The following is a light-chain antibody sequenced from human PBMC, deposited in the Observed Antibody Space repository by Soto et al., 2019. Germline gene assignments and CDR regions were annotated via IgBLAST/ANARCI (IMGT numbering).Light chain of an antibody. CDR3: MQGTLWPPI. CDR1: QSLEYSDGNSY. CDR2: KVS. Sequence: DVVLTQSPLALAVTLGQPASISCRSSQSLEYSDGNSYLNWFQQRPGQSPRRLIYKVSNRDSGVPDRFSGSGSGTDFTLKISRVEAEDVAAYYCMQGTLWPPIFGGGTKVDIK. V-gene: IGKV2-30*01. J-gene: IGKJ4*01.